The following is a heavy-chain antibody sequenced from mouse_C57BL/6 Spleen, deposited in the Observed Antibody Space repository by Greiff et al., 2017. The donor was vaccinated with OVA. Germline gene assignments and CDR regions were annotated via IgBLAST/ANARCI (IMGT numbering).Heavy chain of an antibody. CDR1: GYAFSSYW. CDR3: ARSGSYYFDY. D-gene: IGHD4-1*01. J-gene: IGHJ2*01. Sequence: QVQLKESGAELVKPGASVKISCKASGYAFSSYWMNWVKQRPGKGLEWIGQIYPGDGDTNYNGKFKGKATLTADKSSSTAYMQLSSLTSEDSAVYFCARSGSYYFDYWGQGTTLTVSS. CDR2: IYPGDGDT. V-gene: IGHV1-80*01.